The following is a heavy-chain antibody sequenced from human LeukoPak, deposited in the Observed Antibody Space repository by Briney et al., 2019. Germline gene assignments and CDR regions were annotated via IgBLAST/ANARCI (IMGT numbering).Heavy chain of an antibody. CDR2: ISYDGSDK. V-gene: IGHV3-30*18. CDR1: GFTFSSYG. CDR3: AKVLLGRYFDWLSYGMDV. D-gene: IGHD3-9*01. Sequence: GRSLRLSCAASGFTFSSYGMHWVRQAPGKGLEWVAVISYDGSDKYYADSVKGRFTISRDNSKNTLYLQMNSLRAEDTAVYYCAKVLLGRYFDWLSYGMDVWGKGTTVTVSS. J-gene: IGHJ6*04.